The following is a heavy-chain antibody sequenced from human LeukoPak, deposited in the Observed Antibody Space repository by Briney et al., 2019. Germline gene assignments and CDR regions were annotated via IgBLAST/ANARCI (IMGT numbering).Heavy chain of an antibody. CDR2: ISAYNGNT. CDR3: ARDFSYYYDSSGYLLDY. D-gene: IGHD3-22*01. V-gene: IGHV1-18*01. CDR1: GYTFTSYG. Sequence: ASVKVSCKASGYTFTSYGISWVRQAPGQGLEWMGWISAYNGNTNYAQKLQGRVTMTTDTSTSTAYMELRSLRSDDTAVYYCARDFSYYYDSSGYLLDYWGQGTLVTVSS. J-gene: IGHJ4*02.